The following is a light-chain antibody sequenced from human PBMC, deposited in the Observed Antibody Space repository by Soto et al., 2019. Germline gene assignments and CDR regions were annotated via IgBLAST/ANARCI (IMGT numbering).Light chain of an antibody. V-gene: IGKV1-39*01. J-gene: IGKJ1*01. CDR1: QSISSD. CDR3: QQSYSTPT. CDR2: AAS. Sequence: DIQMTHSPSSLSASVGDRFTITCRASQSISSDLNWYQQKPGKAPKLLIYAASSLQSGVPSRFSGSGSGTDFTITISSLQPEDFATYYGQQSYSTPTFGHGTKVEVK.